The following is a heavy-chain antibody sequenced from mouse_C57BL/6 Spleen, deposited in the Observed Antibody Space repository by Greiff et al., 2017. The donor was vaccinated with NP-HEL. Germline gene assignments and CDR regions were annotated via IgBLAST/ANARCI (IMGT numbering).Heavy chain of an antibody. D-gene: IGHD1-1*01. J-gene: IGHJ2*01. CDR2: IDPSDSYT. V-gene: IGHV1-69*01. Sequence: VQLQQPGAELVMPGASVKLSCKASGYTFTSYWMHWVKQRPGQGLEWIGEIDPSDSYTNYNQKFKGKSTLTVDKSSSTAYMQLSSLTSEDSAVYYCARSTTGVKDYFDYWGQGTTLTVSS. CDR3: ARSTTGVKDYFDY. CDR1: GYTFTSYW.